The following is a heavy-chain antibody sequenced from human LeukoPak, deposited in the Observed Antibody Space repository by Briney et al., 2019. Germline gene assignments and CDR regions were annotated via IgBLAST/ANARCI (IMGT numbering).Heavy chain of an antibody. CDR2: IYFSGST. CDR3: ARGEALRQNYGMDV. V-gene: IGHV4-59*01. Sequence: SETLSLTCTVSGGSINGYYWNWIRQPPGKGLEWIGYIYFSGSTNYNPSLQSRVTVSVDTSKNQFSLKLNSVTAADTAVYFCARGEALRQNYGMDVWGQGTTVTVSS. CDR1: GGSINGYY. J-gene: IGHJ6*02.